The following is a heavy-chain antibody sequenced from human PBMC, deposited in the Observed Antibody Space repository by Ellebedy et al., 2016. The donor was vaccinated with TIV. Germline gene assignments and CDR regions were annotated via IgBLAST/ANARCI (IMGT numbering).Heavy chain of an antibody. CDR2: ITRSSTTI. V-gene: IGHV3-48*02. J-gene: IGHJ4*02. D-gene: IGHD5-18*01. Sequence: GESLKISCAASGFTFSSYSMNWVRQAPGKGLEWVSYITRSSTTIYHADFVKGRFTVSRDNAKNSLYLQMNSLRDEDTAVYYCARAGEYSYGYSFDYWGQGTLVTVSS. CDR3: ARAGEYSYGYSFDY. CDR1: GFTFSSYS.